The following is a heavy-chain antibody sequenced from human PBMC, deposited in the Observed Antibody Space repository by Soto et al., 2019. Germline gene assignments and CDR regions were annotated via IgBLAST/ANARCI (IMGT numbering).Heavy chain of an antibody. J-gene: IGHJ4*02. V-gene: IGHV4-30-4*01. Sequence: SETLSLTCSVAGGSINSGDYYWSWIRHSPGKGLEWIGYIYYSGSTYYNPSLKSRSTISIDTAKNQLFLDVDSVTAADTAVYYCARLYTGYEAFDYWGQGTLVTVSS. CDR1: GGSINSGDYY. D-gene: IGHD5-12*01. CDR2: IYYSGST. CDR3: ARLYTGYEAFDY.